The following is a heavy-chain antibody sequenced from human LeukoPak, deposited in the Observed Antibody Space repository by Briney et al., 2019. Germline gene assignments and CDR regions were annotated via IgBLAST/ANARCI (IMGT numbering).Heavy chain of an antibody. CDR2: TNSDGSTT. CDR1: GFTFSSYW. Sequence: GGSLRLSCAASGFTFSSYWMHWVRQAPGKGLVWVSRTNSDGSTTAYADSVKGRFTISRDNAKNTLYLQMSSLRAEDTAVYYCARGDAYALNYWGQGTLVTVSS. CDR3: ARGDAYALNY. J-gene: IGHJ4*02. V-gene: IGHV3-74*01. D-gene: IGHD2-2*01.